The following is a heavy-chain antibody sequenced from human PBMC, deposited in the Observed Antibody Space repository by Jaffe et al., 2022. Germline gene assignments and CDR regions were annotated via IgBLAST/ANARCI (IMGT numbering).Heavy chain of an antibody. V-gene: IGHV3-66*02. J-gene: IGHJ4*02. Sequence: EVQLVESGGGLVQPGGSLRLSCAASGFTVSSNYMSWVRQAPGKGLEWVSVIYSGGNTYYADSVQGRFTISRDNSKNTLYLQMYSLRAEDTAVYYCAREVAYGSGIDYWGQGTLVTVSS. CDR1: GFTVSSNY. D-gene: IGHD3-10*01. CDR3: AREVAYGSGIDY. CDR2: IYSGGNT.